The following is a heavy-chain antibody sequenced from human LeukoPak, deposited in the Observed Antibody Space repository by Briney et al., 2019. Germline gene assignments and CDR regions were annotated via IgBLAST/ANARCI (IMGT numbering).Heavy chain of an antibody. CDR2: INTDGTVT. Sequence: PGGSLRLSCAASGFTFSKYWMLWVRPAPGKGLESVSRINTDGTVTTYADSVKSRFTVSRDNADNTMFLQMNSVRDEDTAVYYCATKQWLAPPPDSWGQGTPVTVSS. D-gene: IGHD6-19*01. CDR1: GFTFSKYW. CDR3: ATKQWLAPPPDS. V-gene: IGHV3-74*01. J-gene: IGHJ4*02.